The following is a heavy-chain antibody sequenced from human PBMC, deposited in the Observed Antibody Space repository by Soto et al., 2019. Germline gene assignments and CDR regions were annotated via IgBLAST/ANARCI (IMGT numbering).Heavy chain of an antibody. V-gene: IGHV1-69*13. J-gene: IGHJ3*02. CDR2: IIPIFGTA. CDR3: AREYPPPEQWPAPNAFDI. D-gene: IGHD6-19*01. Sequence: GASLKLSCKSSGGTFSSYAISWVRQAPGQGLEWMGGIIPIFGTANYAQKFQGRVTITADESTSTAYMELSSLRSEDTAVYYCAREYPPPEQWPAPNAFDIWGQGTMVTVSS. CDR1: GGTFSSYA.